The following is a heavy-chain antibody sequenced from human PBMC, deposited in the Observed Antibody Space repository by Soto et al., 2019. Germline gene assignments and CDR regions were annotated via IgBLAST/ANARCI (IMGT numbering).Heavy chain of an antibody. Sequence: QVQLVQSGAEVKKPGASVRSSSRVSVSTFPSFGLAWLRQAPGKGLEWMGWISAYNGNTNYAQKLQGRVTMTTDTSTSTAYMELRSLRSDDTAVYYCASSLLVGYGLEGESDWGQGTLVTVSS. CDR2: ISAYNGNT. J-gene: IGHJ4*02. CDR1: VSTFPSFG. V-gene: IGHV1-18*01. D-gene: IGHD5-18*01. CDR3: ASSLLVGYGLEGESD.